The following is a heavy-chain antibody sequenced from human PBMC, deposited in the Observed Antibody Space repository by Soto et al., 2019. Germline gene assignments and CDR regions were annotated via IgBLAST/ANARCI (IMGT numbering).Heavy chain of an antibody. Sequence: EVQLVESGGGLVQPGRSLRLSCAASGFTFDDYAMHWVRQAPGKGLEWVSGISRNSGSIGYADSVKGRFTISRDNAKNSRYLQVNSLSAEDPALYYGEKWDTVMVKWEYYFDYWGPGTLVTVSS. CDR3: EKWDTVMVKWEYYFDY. D-gene: IGHD5-18*01. V-gene: IGHV3-9*01. J-gene: IGHJ4*02. CDR2: ISRNSGSI. CDR1: GFTFDDYA.